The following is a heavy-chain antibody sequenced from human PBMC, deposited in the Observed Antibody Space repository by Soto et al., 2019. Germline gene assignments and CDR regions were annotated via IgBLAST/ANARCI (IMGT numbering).Heavy chain of an antibody. D-gene: IGHD3-3*02. CDR3: ARVKLAGRGSFHD. CDR2: IYHSGNT. Sequence: SETLSLTCAVSGYSITNGYYWGWIRQPPGKGLEWIGSIYHSGNTYYNPSLKSRVTLSIDTSKNQFSLKLRSVTAADTAMYYCARVKLAGRGSFHDWGQGTLVTVSS. J-gene: IGHJ4*02. CDR1: GYSITNGYY. V-gene: IGHV4-38-2*01.